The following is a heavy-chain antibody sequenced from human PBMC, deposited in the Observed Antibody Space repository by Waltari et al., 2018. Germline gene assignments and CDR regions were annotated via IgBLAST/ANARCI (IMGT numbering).Heavy chain of an antibody. CDR1: EYTFTSPY. CDR2: INPSGGST. D-gene: IGHD2-21*01. J-gene: IGHJ6*02. Sequence: QVQLVQSGAEVKKPGASVKISCKTSEYTFTSPYIPLVRQAPGQGLEWMGIINPSGGSTIYAQKFQGRVTMTRDTSTSTVYMELSSLRSDDTAVYYCALDTGALWMDVWGQGTTVTVSS. CDR3: ALDTGALWMDV. V-gene: IGHV1-46*01.